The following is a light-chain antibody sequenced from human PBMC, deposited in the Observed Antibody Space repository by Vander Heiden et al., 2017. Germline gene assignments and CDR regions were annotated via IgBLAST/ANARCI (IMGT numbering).Light chain of an antibody. CDR2: AAS. Sequence: DIQLTQSPSFLSASVGDRVTITCRASQGISSYLAWYQQKPGKAPKLLIYAASTLQSGVPSRFSGSGSGTEFTLTISSLQPEDFATYFGQQLNSYLWTFGQGTKVEIK. CDR1: QGISSY. J-gene: IGKJ1*01. V-gene: IGKV1-9*01. CDR3: QQLNSYLWT.